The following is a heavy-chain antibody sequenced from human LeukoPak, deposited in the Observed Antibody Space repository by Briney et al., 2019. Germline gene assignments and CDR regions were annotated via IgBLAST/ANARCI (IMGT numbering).Heavy chain of an antibody. Sequence: GGSLRLSCAASGFTFSSYEMNWVRQAPGKGLEWVSYISSSGSTIYYADSVKGRFTISRDNAKNSLYLQMNSLRAEDTAVYYCAKYGQQLVFYYYYYVDVWGKGTTVTVSS. CDR1: GFTFSSYE. D-gene: IGHD6-13*01. J-gene: IGHJ6*03. CDR2: ISSSGSTI. CDR3: AKYGQQLVFYYYYYVDV. V-gene: IGHV3-48*03.